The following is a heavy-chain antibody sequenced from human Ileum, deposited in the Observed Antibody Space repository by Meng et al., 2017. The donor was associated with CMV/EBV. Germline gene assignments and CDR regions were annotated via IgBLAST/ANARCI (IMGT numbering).Heavy chain of an antibody. Sequence: SETLSLTCTVSGGSISSSSYYWGWIRQPPGKGLEWIGSIYHSGSTYYNPSLKSRVTISVDTSKNQFSLKLSSVTAADTAVYYCARDVSGSYGRIYYYYGMDVWGQGTTVTVSS. V-gene: IGHV4-39*07. J-gene: IGHJ6*02. CDR2: IYHSGST. CDR1: GGSISSSSYY. CDR3: ARDVSGSYGRIYYYYGMDV. D-gene: IGHD1-26*01.